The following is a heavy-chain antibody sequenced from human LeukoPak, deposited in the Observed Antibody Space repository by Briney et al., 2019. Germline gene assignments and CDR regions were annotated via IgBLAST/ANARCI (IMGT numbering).Heavy chain of an antibody. CDR1: GGSISSSSYY. J-gene: IGHJ3*02. CDR3: SFNLGSGSYAFDI. Sequence: PSETLSLTCTVSGGSISSSSYYWGWIRQPPGKGLEWIGSIYYSGSTYYNPSLKSRVTISVDTSKNQFSLKLSSVTAADTAVYYCSFNLGSGSYAFDIWGQGTMVTVSS. D-gene: IGHD3-10*01. CDR2: IYYSGST. V-gene: IGHV4-39*07.